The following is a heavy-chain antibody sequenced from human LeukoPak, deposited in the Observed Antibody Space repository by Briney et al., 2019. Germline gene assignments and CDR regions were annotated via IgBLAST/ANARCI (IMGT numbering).Heavy chain of an antibody. Sequence: GGSLRLSCAASGFTFSSYAIAWVRRAPGKGLKWVSTISGSGSMTYYADSVKGRFTISRDNSKNTLYLQMNSLRAEDTAVYYCAREGYYYGYDAFDIWGQGTMVTVSS. CDR1: GFTFSSYA. J-gene: IGHJ3*02. CDR3: AREGYYYGYDAFDI. V-gene: IGHV3-23*01. CDR2: ISGSGSMT. D-gene: IGHD3-22*01.